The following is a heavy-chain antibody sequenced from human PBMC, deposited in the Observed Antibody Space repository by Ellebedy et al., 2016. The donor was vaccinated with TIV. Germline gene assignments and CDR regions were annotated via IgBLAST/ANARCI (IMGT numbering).Heavy chain of an antibody. D-gene: IGHD6-13*01. V-gene: IGHV3-9*01. CDR3: ARDPSGSNFYY. J-gene: IGHJ4*02. Sequence: GGSLRLXCTASGFTFANHAMHWVRQVAGKGLEWVSAISWSGGTMAYAESVKGRFSISRDNAKNSLYLQMNSLRPEDTAVYYCARDPSGSNFYYWGRGTLVTVSS. CDR1: GFTFANHA. CDR2: ISWSGGTM.